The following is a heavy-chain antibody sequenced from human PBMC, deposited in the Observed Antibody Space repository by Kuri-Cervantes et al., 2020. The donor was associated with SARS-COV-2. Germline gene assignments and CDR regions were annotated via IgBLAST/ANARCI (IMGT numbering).Heavy chain of an antibody. J-gene: IGHJ4*02. CDR3: ARYYNEGYFDY. Sequence: SEPLSLTCTVSGGSISRSSYYWGWLRQPPGKGLELIGILYSRGSTYYNPSLKSRVTISVDTSKNQFSLKLSSVTAADTAVYYCARYYNEGYFDYWGQGTLVTVSS. V-gene: IGHV4-39*01. CDR2: LYSRGST. D-gene: IGHD3-10*01. CDR1: GGSISRSSYY.